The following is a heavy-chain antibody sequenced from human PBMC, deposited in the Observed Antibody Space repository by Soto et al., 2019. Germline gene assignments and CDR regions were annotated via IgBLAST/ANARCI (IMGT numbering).Heavy chain of an antibody. Sequence: QVQLVESGGGVVQPGRSLRLSCAASGFIFSSYAMHWVRQAPGKGLEWVAVISYDGSNKYYADSVKGRFTISRDNSKNTLYLQMNSLRAEDTAVYYCARDMGYSSSWPDYYYGMDVW. D-gene: IGHD6-13*01. CDR1: GFIFSSYA. CDR2: ISYDGSNK. V-gene: IGHV3-30-3*01. J-gene: IGHJ6*01. CDR3: ARDMGYSSSWPDYYYGMDV.